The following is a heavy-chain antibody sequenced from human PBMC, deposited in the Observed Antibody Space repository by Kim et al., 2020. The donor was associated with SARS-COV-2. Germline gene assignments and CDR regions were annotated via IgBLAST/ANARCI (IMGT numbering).Heavy chain of an antibody. Sequence: AQTFQGRVTITADESTSTAYMELSSLRSEDTAVYYCARARGYSYGYRMVVWGKGTTVTVSS. V-gene: IGHV1-69*01. J-gene: IGHJ6*03. D-gene: IGHD5-18*01. CDR3: ARARGYSYGYRMVV.